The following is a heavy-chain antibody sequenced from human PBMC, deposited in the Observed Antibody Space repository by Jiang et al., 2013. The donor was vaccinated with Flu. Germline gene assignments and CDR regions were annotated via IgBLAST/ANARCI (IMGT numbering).Heavy chain of an antibody. D-gene: IGHD6-19*01. CDR3: ARDQGVSSGSPGAF. V-gene: IGHV1-46*01. Sequence: TTYAQKFQGRVTMTRDTSTSTVNMELSSLRSEDTAVYYCARDQGVSSGSPGAFWGQGTLVTVSA. J-gene: IGHJ4*02. CDR2: T.